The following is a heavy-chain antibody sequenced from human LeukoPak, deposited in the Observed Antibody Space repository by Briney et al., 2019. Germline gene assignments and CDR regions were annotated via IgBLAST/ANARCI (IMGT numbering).Heavy chain of an antibody. CDR3: AKEGFYGGTEH. V-gene: IGHV3-30*18. D-gene: IGHD4-23*01. CDR1: GFTFSSYG. CDR2: ISYDGSNK. Sequence: PGGSLRLSCAASGFTFSSYGMHWVRQAPGKGLEWVAVISYDGSNKYYADSVKGRFTISRDNSKNTLYLQMNSLRAEDTAVYYRAKEGFYGGTEHWGQGTLVTVSS. J-gene: IGHJ4*02.